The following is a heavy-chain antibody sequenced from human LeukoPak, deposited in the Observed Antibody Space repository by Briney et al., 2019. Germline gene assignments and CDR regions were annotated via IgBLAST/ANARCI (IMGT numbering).Heavy chain of an antibody. D-gene: IGHD3/OR15-3a*01. CDR3: ASGVYYHDFSEWFDY. CDR2: INPNSGGT. CDR1: GYTFTGYY. J-gene: IGHJ4*02. V-gene: IGHV1-2*02. Sequence: ASVKVSCKASGYTFTGYYMHWVRQAPGQGLEWMGWINPNSGGTNYAQKFQGRVTMTRDTSISTAYMELSRLRSDDTAVYYCASGVYYHDFSEWFDYWGQGTLVSVSS.